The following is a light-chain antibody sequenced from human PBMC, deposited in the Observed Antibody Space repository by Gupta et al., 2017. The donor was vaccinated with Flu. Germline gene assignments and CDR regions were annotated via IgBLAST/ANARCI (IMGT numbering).Light chain of an antibody. Sequence: DRVTITCQASQDIRNFLNWYQQKPGKAPQLLIYDASNLETGVPSRFSGSGFGTDFTFTITSLQPEDTATYYCQQYNYCPPLTFGGGTTVEIK. CDR2: DAS. CDR1: QDIRNF. CDR3: QQYNYCPPLT. J-gene: IGKJ4*01. V-gene: IGKV1-33*01.